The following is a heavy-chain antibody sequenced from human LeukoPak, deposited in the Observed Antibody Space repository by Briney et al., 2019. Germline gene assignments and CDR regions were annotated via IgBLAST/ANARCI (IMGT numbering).Heavy chain of an antibody. CDR2: TYYRSKWYH. J-gene: IGHJ4*02. CDR1: GDSVSSNSAT. D-gene: IGHD5/OR15-5a*01. Sequence: SQTLSLTCAISGDSVSSNSATWNWIRQSPSRGLEWLGRTYYRSKWYHDYAVSVKSRIGINPDTSKNQFSLQLNSVTPEDTAVYYCARAPTPDLGSYVYDNWGQGTLVTVSS. CDR3: ARAPTPDLGSYVYDN. V-gene: IGHV6-1*01.